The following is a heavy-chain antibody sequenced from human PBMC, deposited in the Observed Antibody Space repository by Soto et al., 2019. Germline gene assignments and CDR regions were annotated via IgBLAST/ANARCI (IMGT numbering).Heavy chain of an antibody. CDR3: DRGATVTQFDY. CDR2: GSYSGTT. CDR1: GVSVSSGSFY. Sequence: SETLSLTCTVSGVSVSSGSFYWAWIRQPPGKGLEWIGFGSYSGTTNYKPSLKSRVTISVDTSRSQISLKVSSLTAADTAVYYCDRGATVTQFDYWGRGTLVTVSS. V-gene: IGHV4-61*01. J-gene: IGHJ4*02. D-gene: IGHD4-17*01.